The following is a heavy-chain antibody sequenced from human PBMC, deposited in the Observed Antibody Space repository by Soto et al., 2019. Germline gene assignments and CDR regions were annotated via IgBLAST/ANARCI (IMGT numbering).Heavy chain of an antibody. CDR2: ISWNSGNI. Sequence: GGSLRLSCAASGFTFDDYAMHWVRQAPGKGLEWVSGISWNSGNIGYADSVKGRITISRDNAKNYLYLQMNSLRAEDTDLYYCAKHMSAATNYYYMDVWGKGTTVTVSS. V-gene: IGHV3-9*01. D-gene: IGHD2-15*01. CDR3: AKHMSAATNYYYMDV. J-gene: IGHJ6*03. CDR1: GFTFDDYA.